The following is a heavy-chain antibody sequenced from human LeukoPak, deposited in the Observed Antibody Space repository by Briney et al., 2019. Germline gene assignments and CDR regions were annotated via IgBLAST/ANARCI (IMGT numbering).Heavy chain of an antibody. D-gene: IGHD2-21*01. CDR1: GFPFSSYG. Sequence: GGSLRLSCTGSGFPFSSYGMHWVRQTPGRGLEWVAFMRYDGKTEYYADSVKGRFTIAREDSHSTVHLHMKDLRPDDAAVYFCAKDLNTVVMQYFDYWGQGTLVSVSS. CDR2: MRYDGKTE. CDR3: AKDLNTVVMQYFDY. J-gene: IGHJ4*02. V-gene: IGHV3-30*02.